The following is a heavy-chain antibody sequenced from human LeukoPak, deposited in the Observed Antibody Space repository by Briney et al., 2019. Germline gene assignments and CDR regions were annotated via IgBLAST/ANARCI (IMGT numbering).Heavy chain of an antibody. CDR2: IYYSGST. J-gene: IGHJ4*02. V-gene: IGHV4-31*03. CDR3: VRSGGRGGGV. CDR1: GGSISSGGYY. Sequence: SETLSLTCTVSGGSISSGGYYWSWIRQHPGKGLEWIGYIYYSGSTYYNPSLKSRVTISVDTSKNQFSLKLSSVTAADTAVYYCVRSGGRGGGVWGQGTLVTVSS. D-gene: IGHD6-25*01.